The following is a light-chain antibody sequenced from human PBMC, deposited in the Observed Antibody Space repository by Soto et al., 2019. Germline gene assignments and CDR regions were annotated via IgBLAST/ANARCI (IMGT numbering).Light chain of an antibody. J-gene: IGKJ1*01. V-gene: IGKV3-20*01. CDR3: QQYGSSPWA. CDR1: ESVASSY. CDR2: GAS. Sequence: EIVLTQSPGTLSLSPGERATLSCRASESVASSYLAWYQQKPGQAPRLLIYGASSRATGIPDRFSGRGCGTGFTLTISWLEPEDFAVYYCQQYGSSPWAFGPGTKVEIK.